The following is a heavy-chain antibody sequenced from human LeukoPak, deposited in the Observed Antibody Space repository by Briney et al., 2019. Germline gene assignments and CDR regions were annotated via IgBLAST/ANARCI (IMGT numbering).Heavy chain of an antibody. D-gene: IGHD3-10*01. CDR3: AGEPHRWFGEQYGMDV. CDR1: GFTFSSYS. J-gene: IGHJ6*04. V-gene: IGHV3-21*04. CDR2: ISSSSSYI. Sequence: GGSLRLSCAASGFTFSSYSMNWVRQAPGKGLEWVSSISSSSSYIYYADSVKGRFTISRDNAKNSLYLQMNSLRAEDTAVYYCAGEPHRWFGEQYGMDVWGKGTTVTVSS.